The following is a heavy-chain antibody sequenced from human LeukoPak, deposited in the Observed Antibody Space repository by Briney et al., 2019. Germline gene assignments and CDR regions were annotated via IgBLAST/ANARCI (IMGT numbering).Heavy chain of an antibody. V-gene: IGHV4-39*01. CDR1: GGSISGSSYY. CDR3: ARHRDSSSWYLISWFDP. D-gene: IGHD6-13*01. CDR2: ICFSGTT. Sequence: SETLSLTCTVSGGSISGSSYYWGWIRQPPGKGLEWIGSICFSGTTYYNPSLKSRVTISVDTSKNQFSLKLSSVTAADTAVYYCARHRDSSSWYLISWFDPWGQGTLVTVSS. J-gene: IGHJ5*02.